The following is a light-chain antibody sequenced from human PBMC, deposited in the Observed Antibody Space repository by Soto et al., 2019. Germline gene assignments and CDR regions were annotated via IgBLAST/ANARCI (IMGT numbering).Light chain of an antibody. CDR2: DAS. V-gene: IGKV3-11*01. CDR1: QSVSSY. CDR3: QQYGSLRP. J-gene: IGKJ1*01. Sequence: VLTQSLATLSLSPGERATLSCRASQSVSSYLAWYQQKPSQAPRLLIYDASNRATGIPARFSGSGSGTDFTLTISRLEPEDFAVYYCQQYGSLRPFGQGGNV.